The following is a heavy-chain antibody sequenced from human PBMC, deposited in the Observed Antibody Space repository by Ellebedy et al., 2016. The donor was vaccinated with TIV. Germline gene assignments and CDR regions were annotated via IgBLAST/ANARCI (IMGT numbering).Heavy chain of an antibody. D-gene: IGHD3-16*01. V-gene: IGHV4-59*12. Sequence: SETLSLXCAVYGGSISRYYWSWIRQPPGKGLEWIGYIYYSGSTNYNPSLKSRVTISVDTSKNQFSLKLSSVTAADTAVYYCARGDYGAHDWGQGTLVTVSS. J-gene: IGHJ4*02. CDR2: IYYSGST. CDR1: GGSISRYY. CDR3: ARGDYGAHD.